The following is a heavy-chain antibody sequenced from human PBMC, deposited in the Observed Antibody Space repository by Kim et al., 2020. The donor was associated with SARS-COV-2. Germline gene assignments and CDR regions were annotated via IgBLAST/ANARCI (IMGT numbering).Heavy chain of an antibody. J-gene: IGHJ4*02. CDR2: ISGSGGST. D-gene: IGHD6-13*01. CDR1: GFTFSSYA. V-gene: IGHV3-23*01. CDR3: AKGGQQRKNPVFY. Sequence: GGSLRLSCAASGFTFSSYAMSWVRQAPGKGLEWVSAISGSGGSTYYADFVKGRFTISRENSKNTLYLQMNSLRAENTAVYYCAKGGQQRKNPVFYCGQGTLVTVSS.